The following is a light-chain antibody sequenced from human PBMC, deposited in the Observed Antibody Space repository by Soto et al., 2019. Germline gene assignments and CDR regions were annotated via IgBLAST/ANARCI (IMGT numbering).Light chain of an antibody. CDR2: GAS. CDR3: QQHGTSPIT. J-gene: IGKJ5*01. V-gene: IGKV3-20*01. Sequence: EIVLTQSPDTLSLSPGETATLSCRASQTVIHSYLAWHQRKPGQTPRLLVYGASSRATGIPDRFSGSGSGTDFTLTISRLEPEDFAVYYCQQHGTSPITFGQGTRLEIK. CDR1: QTVIHSY.